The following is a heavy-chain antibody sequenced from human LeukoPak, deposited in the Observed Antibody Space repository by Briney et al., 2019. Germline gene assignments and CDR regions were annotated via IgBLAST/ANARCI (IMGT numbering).Heavy chain of an antibody. Sequence: GRSLRLSCAASGFTFSSYGMHWVRQAPGKGLEWVAVIWYDGSKKYYADSVKGRFTISRDNPKNTVDLQMNSLRAEDTAVYYCARVHVSYLDYWGQGTLVTVSS. CDR3: ARVHVSYLDY. CDR1: GFTFSSYG. V-gene: IGHV3-33*01. CDR2: IWYDGSKK. J-gene: IGHJ4*02.